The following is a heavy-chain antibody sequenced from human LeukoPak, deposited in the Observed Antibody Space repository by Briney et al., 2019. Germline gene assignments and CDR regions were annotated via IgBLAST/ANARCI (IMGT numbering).Heavy chain of an antibody. J-gene: IGHJ5*01. V-gene: IGHV1-18*04. CDR2: ISPYNGHT. CDR3: AREGESRKLDS. Sequence: ASVKVSCKTSGYNFTTYFITWVRQAPGQGLEWMGWISPYNGHTKYAHSLQGRVTMTTDTSTSTAFMELRSLMSDDTAVYFCAREGESRKLDSWGQGTLVPSPQ. CDR1: GYNFTTYF. D-gene: IGHD1-26*01.